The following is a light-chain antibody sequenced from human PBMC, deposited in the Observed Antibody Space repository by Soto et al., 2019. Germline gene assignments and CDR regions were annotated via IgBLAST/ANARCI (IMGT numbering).Light chain of an antibody. Sequence: ETVLTQSPATLSLSPGQRATLSCRASQSVVSYLAWYQQKPGQAPRLLIYDASNRATGVPARFSGSGSGTDFTLTIDSLEPEDFAVYYCQHRSSWPLTFXGGTKLDIK. CDR2: DAS. V-gene: IGKV3-11*01. J-gene: IGKJ4*01. CDR1: QSVVSY. CDR3: QHRSSWPLT.